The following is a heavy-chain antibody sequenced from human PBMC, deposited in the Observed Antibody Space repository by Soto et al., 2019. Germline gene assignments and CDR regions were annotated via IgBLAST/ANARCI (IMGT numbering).Heavy chain of an antibody. V-gene: IGHV3-21*01. J-gene: IGHJ4*02. CDR2: ISSSSSYI. D-gene: IGHD1-1*01. CDR1: GFTFRSYS. Sequence: ESGGGLVKPGGSLRLSCAASGFTFRSYSMNWVRQAPGKGLEWVSSISSSSSYIYYADSVKGRFTISRDNAKNSLYLQMNSLRAEDTAVYYCARVEQLERRSDYWGQGTLVTVSS. CDR3: ARVEQLERRSDY.